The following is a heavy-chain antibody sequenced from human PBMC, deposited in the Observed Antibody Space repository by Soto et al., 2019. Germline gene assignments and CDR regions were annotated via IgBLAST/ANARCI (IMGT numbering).Heavy chain of an antibody. V-gene: IGHV4-59*01. D-gene: IGHD4-4*01. Sequence: PSETLSLTCTFSVVSISSYYWSWIRQPPGKGLEWIGYIYYTGSTNYNPSLKSRVTISVDTSKNQFSLKLSSVTAADTAVYYCARRYRSLDYGGQGTRVTAPQ. CDR1: VVSISSYY. CDR2: IYYTGST. CDR3: ARRYRSLDY. J-gene: IGHJ4*02.